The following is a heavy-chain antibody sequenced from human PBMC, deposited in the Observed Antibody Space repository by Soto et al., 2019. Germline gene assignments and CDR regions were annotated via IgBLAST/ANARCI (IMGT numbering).Heavy chain of an antibody. V-gene: IGHV3-23*01. J-gene: IGHJ6*02. Sequence: GGSLRLSCAASGGPFSSYAMSWVRQAPGKGLEWVSAISGSGGSTYYADSVKGRFTISRDNSKNTLYLQMNSLRAEDTAVYYCAAPDPYGSGSYLDYYYYGMDVWGQGTTVTVSS. CDR2: ISGSGGST. CDR3: AAPDPYGSGSYLDYYYYGMDV. D-gene: IGHD3-10*01. CDR1: GGPFSSYA.